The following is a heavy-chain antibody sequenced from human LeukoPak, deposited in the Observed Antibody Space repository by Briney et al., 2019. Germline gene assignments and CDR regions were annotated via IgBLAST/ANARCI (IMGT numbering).Heavy chain of an antibody. CDR3: ANTKQFEY. J-gene: IGHJ4*02. Sequence: GGSLRLSCAASGFTFSSYNMNWVRQAAGKGLEWVSSITSSSSSIYYADSVKGRFTISRDNAKNSLYLQMNSLRAEDTAVYYCANTKQFEYWGQGTLVTVSS. V-gene: IGHV3-21*01. D-gene: IGHD1-1*01. CDR2: ITSSSSSI. CDR1: GFTFSSYN.